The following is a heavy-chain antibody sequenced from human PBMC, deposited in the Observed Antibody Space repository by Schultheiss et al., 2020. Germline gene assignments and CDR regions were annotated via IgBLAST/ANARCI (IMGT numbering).Heavy chain of an antibody. J-gene: IGHJ6*02. V-gene: IGHV4-61*01. Sequence: SETLSLTCTVSGGSVSSGSFYWSWIRQPPGKGLEWIGYIYYSGSTKYNPSLKGRVTLSVDTSKNQFSLKLSSVTAADTAVYYCARDTGWDGMDVWGQGTTVTVSS. CDR3: ARDTGWDGMDV. CDR2: IYYSGST. D-gene: IGHD3-16*01. CDR1: GGSVSSGSFY.